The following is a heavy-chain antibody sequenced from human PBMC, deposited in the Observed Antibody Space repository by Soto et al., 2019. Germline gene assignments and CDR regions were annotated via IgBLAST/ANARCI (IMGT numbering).Heavy chain of an antibody. D-gene: IGHD6-6*01. J-gene: IGHJ6*03. CDR2: INPNSGGT. V-gene: IGHV1-2*04. Sequence: ASVKVSCKASGGTFSSYAISWVRQAPGQGLEWMGWINPNSGGTNYAQKFQGWVTMTRDTSISTAYMELSRLRSDDTAVYYCARGGIAARSNHYYYYYYMDVWGKGTTVTVSS. CDR1: GGTFSSYA. CDR3: ARGGIAARSNHYYYYYYMDV.